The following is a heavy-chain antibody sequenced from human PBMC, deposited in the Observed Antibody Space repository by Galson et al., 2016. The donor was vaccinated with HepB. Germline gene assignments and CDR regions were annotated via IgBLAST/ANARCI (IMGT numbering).Heavy chain of an antibody. J-gene: IGHJ3*02. CDR1: GFSFTNYG. CDR3: TKLPGAAAATSDSFGI. CDR2: ISSYSGNT. Sequence: SVRLSCTASGFSFTNYGIHWVRQAPGQGLEWVAVISSYSGNTYYAHSLQGSFTISRDNSKNTLFLQLNSLRTDDTAVYCCTKLPGAAAATSDSFGIWGQGTMVTVSS. V-gene: IGHV3-30*02. D-gene: IGHD6-13*01.